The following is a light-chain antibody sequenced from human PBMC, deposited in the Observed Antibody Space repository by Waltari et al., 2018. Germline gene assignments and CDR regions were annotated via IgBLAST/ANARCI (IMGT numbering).Light chain of an antibody. CDR3: QQYDSSPWT. V-gene: IGKV1-5*03. CDR2: KAS. CDR1: QRISSR. Sequence: DIQMTQSPSTLSASVGDTVTITCRASQRISSRLAWYQQKPGKAPNLLIYKASSLESGVPSRFSGSGSGTEFTLTISSLQPDDFATYYCQQYDSSPWTFGQGTKVEIK. J-gene: IGKJ1*01.